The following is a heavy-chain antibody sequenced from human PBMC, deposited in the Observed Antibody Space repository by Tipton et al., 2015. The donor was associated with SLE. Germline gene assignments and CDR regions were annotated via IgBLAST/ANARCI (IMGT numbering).Heavy chain of an antibody. CDR3: ARGGRDPLGY. V-gene: IGHV4-61*09. Sequence: TLSLTCTVSGGSISSGSYYWSWIRQPAGKGLEWIGEINHSGSTNYNPSLKSRVTISVDTSKNQFSLKLSSVTAADTAVYYCARGGRDPLGYWGQGTLVTVSS. D-gene: IGHD2-21*02. CDR1: GGSISSGSYY. J-gene: IGHJ4*02. CDR2: INHSGST.